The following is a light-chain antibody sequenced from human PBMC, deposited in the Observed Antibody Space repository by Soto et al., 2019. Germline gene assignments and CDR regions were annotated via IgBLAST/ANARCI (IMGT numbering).Light chain of an antibody. CDR3: TSYASSAARV. V-gene: IGLV2-14*01. CDR2: EVN. J-gene: IGLJ1*01. CDR1: SSDVGGYNY. Sequence: QSALTQPASVSGSPGQSITISCTGTSSDVGGYNYVSWYQQHPGKAPKLLIFEVNNRPSGVSNRFSGSKSGSTASLTLSGLQAEDEADYYCTSYASSAARVFGTGTKLTVL.